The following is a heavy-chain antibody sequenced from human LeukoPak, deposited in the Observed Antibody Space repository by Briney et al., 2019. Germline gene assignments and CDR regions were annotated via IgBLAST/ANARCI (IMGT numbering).Heavy chain of an antibody. CDR3: ARTSGSGLRGLDY. Sequence: TSETLSLTCTVSGGSISSYYWSWIRQPPGKGLEWIGYIYYSGSTNYNPSLKSRVTISVDTSKNQSSLKLSSVTAADTAVYYCARTSGSGLRGLDYWGQGTLVTVSS. D-gene: IGHD4-17*01. CDR2: IYYSGST. V-gene: IGHV4-59*01. J-gene: IGHJ4*02. CDR1: GGSISSYY.